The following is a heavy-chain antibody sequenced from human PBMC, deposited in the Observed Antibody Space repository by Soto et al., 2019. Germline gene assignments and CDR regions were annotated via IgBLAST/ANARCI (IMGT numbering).Heavy chain of an antibody. Sequence: EVQLVESGGGLVQPGVSLRLSCAASGLSFRDYWMSWVRQAPGKGLECVANIKRDGSEKYYVDPVKGRFTISRDNAKNSLYLQMNSLRAEATAVYYCATSMGRGGNDYWGQGTLVTVSS. CDR3: ATSMGRGGNDY. CDR2: IKRDGSEK. V-gene: IGHV3-7*02. J-gene: IGHJ4*02. CDR1: GLSFRDYW. D-gene: IGHD3-10*01.